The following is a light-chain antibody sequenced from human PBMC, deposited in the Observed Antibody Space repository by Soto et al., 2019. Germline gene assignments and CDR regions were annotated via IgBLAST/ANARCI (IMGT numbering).Light chain of an antibody. Sequence: QSVLTQPPSVSAAPGQKVTISCSGSSSDIGNNYVSWYQQLPGTAPKLLIYDNNKRPSGIPDRFSGSKSGTSATLGITGLQTGDEADYYCGTWDDSLSADVVFGGGTQLTVL. CDR3: GTWDDSLSADVV. J-gene: IGLJ2*01. V-gene: IGLV1-51*01. CDR2: DNN. CDR1: SSDIGNNY.